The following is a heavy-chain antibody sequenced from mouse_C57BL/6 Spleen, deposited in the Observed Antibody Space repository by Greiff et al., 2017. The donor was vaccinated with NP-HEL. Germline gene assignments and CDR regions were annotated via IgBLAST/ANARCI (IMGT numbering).Heavy chain of an antibody. J-gene: IGHJ4*01. CDR2: IYPGDGDT. D-gene: IGHD1-1*01. CDR1: GYAFSSSW. Sequence: VQLQQSGPELVKPGASVKISCKASGYAFSSSWMNWVEQRPGKGLEWIGRIYPGDGDTNYNGKFKGKATLTADKSSSTAYMQLSSLTSEDSAVYFCAITTVVATDAMDYWGQGTSVTVSS. V-gene: IGHV1-82*01. CDR3: AITTVVATDAMDY.